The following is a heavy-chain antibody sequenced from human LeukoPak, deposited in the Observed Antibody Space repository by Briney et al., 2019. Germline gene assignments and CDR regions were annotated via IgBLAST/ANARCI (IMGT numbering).Heavy chain of an antibody. CDR3: ASSPTYYCSSTSCYQNAFDI. D-gene: IGHD2-2*01. V-gene: IGHV4-38-2*01. Sequence: KPSETLSLTCAVSGYSISSGYYWGWIRQPPGKGLEWIGGIYHSGSTYYNPSLKSRVTISVDTSKNQFSLQLSSVTAADTAVYYCASSPTYYCSSTSCYQNAFDIWGQGTMVTVSS. CDR1: GYSISSGYY. CDR2: IYHSGST. J-gene: IGHJ3*02.